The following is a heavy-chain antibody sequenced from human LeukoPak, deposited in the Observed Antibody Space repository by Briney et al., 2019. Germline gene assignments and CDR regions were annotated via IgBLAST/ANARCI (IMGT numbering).Heavy chain of an antibody. D-gene: IGHD6-19*01. V-gene: IGHV5-51*01. Sequence: GESLKISCKGSGYSFTNYWIGWVRQMPGKGLEYMGIIYPGDSETKYSPSFQGQVTISADKSISTAYLRWSSLKASDTAMYYCARHGPEYSSGWYTADYWGQGTLVTVSS. CDR3: ARHGPEYSSGWYTADY. CDR2: IYPGDSET. CDR1: GYSFTNYW. J-gene: IGHJ4*02.